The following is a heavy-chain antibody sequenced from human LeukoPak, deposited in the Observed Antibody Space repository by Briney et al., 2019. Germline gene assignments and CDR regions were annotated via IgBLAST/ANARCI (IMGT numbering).Heavy chain of an antibody. V-gene: IGHV1-2*02. CDR2: INPNSGGT. Sequence: ASVKVSCKASGYTFTGCYMHWVRQAPGQGLEWMGWINPNSGGTNYAQKFQGRVTMTRDTSISTAYMELSRLRSDDTAVYYCARPQEPAAISPDAFDIWGQGTMVTVSS. J-gene: IGHJ3*02. CDR1: GYTFTGCY. CDR3: ARPQEPAAISPDAFDI. D-gene: IGHD2-2*01.